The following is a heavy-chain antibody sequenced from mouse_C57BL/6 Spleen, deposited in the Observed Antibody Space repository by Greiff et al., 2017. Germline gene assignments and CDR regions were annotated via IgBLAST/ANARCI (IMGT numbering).Heavy chain of an antibody. CDR3: ANYYGSSYVWYFDV. V-gene: IGHV14-2*01. J-gene: IGHJ1*03. CDR1: GFNIKDYY. Sequence: VQLKESGAELVKPGASVKLSCTASGFNIKDYYMHWVKQRTEQGLEWIGRIDPEDGETKYAPKFQGKTTITADTSSNTAYLQLSSLTSEDTAVYYCANYYGSSYVWYFDVWGTGTTVTVSS. D-gene: IGHD1-1*01. CDR2: IDPEDGET.